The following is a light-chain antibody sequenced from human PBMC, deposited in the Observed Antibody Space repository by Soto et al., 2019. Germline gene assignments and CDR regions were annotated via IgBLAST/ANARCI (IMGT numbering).Light chain of an antibody. J-gene: IGLJ2*01. CDR3: CSSAGKYTLV. CDR2: DVS. CDR1: SSDVGGFNY. Sequence: SALPQPRAVSGSPGQSVTISCTGTSSDVGGFNYVSWYQQLPGKAPKVMIYDVSGRPSGVPDRFSGSKSGNTASLTISGRQAEDEADYYCCSSAGKYTLVFGGGTKLTVL. V-gene: IGLV2-11*01.